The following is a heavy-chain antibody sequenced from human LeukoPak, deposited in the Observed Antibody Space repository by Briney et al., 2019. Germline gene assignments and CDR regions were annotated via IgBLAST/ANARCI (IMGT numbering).Heavy chain of an antibody. CDR2: ITSSSSSI. D-gene: IGHD4-23*01. CDR1: GFTFSSYT. CDR3: ARDPRLVRTYSDYYYMDV. J-gene: IGHJ6*03. V-gene: IGHV3-21*01. Sequence: PGGSLRLSCEASGFTFSSYTMNWVRQAPGEGLEWVSSITSSSSSIYYADSVKGRITISRDNARNSLYLQMNSLRAEDTAVYYWARDPRLVRTYSDYYYMDVWGKGTTVTVSS.